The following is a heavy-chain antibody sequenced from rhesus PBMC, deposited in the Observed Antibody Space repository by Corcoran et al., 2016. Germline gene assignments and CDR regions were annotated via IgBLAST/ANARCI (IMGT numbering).Heavy chain of an antibody. Sequence: QVKLQQWGEGLVKPSETLSLTCAVYGGSISGYYYWSWIRQPPGKGLEWIGYIYGNSASTNYNPSLKNRVTISKDTSKNQFSRKLSSVTAADTAVYYCARGSSYSYYGLDSWGQGVVVTVSS. D-gene: IGHD4-29*01. CDR2: IYGNSAST. J-gene: IGHJ6*01. V-gene: IGHV4-73*01. CDR3: ARGSSYSYYGLDS. CDR1: GGSISGYYY.